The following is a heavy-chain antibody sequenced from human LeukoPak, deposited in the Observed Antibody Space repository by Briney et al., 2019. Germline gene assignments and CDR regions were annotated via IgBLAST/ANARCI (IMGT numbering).Heavy chain of an antibody. V-gene: IGHV4-39*07. CDR2: IYYSGST. J-gene: IGHJ3*02. Sequence: SETLSLTCTVSGGSISSSSYYWGWIRQPPGKGLEWIGSIYYSGSTYYNPSLKSRVTISVDTSKNQFSLKLSSVTAADTAVYYCARDKCGGDCYPDAFDIWGQGTMVAVSS. CDR1: GGSISSSSYY. CDR3: ARDKCGGDCYPDAFDI. D-gene: IGHD2-21*02.